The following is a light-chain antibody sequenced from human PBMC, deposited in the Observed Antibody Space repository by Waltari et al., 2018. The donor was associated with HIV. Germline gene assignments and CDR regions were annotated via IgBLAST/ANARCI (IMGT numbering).Light chain of an antibody. CDR1: SSDVGGYNY. J-gene: IGLJ1*01. CDR2: DVS. V-gene: IGLV2-14*03. Sequence: QSALTQPASVSGSPGQSITISCTGTSSDVGGYNYVSWYQQHPGKAPKLMIYDVSNRPSVVSKRFAGSKSGNTASLTISGLQAEDEADYYCSSYTSSSPYAFGTGTKVTVL. CDR3: SSYTSSSPYA.